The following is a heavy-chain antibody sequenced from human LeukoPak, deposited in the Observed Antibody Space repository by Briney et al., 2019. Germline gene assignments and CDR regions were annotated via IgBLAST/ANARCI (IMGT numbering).Heavy chain of an antibody. D-gene: IGHD2-15*01. J-gene: IGHJ5*02. CDR2: MNPNSGNT. CDR1: GYTFTSYD. Sequence: ASVKVSCKASGYTFTSYDINWVRQATGQGLEWMGWMNPNSGNTGYAQKFQGRVTMTRNTSISTAYMELSSLRSEDTAVYYCARVGLGYCSGGSCYGDWFDPWGQRTLVTVSS. V-gene: IGHV1-8*01. CDR3: ARVGLGYCSGGSCYGDWFDP.